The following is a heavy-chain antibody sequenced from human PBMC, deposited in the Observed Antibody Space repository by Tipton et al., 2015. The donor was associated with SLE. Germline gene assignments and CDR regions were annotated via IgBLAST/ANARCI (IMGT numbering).Heavy chain of an antibody. CDR2: MYHSGST. V-gene: IGHV4-38-2*01. CDR1: GYSLSSGYF. Sequence: TLSLTCAVSGYSLSSGYFWGWIRQPPGQGLEWIGNMYHSGSTYYNPSLKSRVTMSVDTSKNQFSLKLSSVTAADTAVYYCARSMLTTKRVFDYWGQGTLVTVSS. CDR3: ARSMLTTKRVFDY. J-gene: IGHJ4*02. D-gene: IGHD3-16*01.